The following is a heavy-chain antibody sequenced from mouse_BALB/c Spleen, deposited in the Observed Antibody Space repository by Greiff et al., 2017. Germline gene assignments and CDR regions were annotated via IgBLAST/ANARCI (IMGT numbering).Heavy chain of an antibody. Sequence: VHLVESGPGLVQPSQSLSITCTVSGFSLTSYGVHWVRQSPGKGLEWLGVIWSGGSTDYNAAFISRLSISKDNSKSQVFFKMNSLQANDTAIYYCARNRDYRYSWFAYWGQGTLVTVSA. V-gene: IGHV2-2*02. CDR2: IWSGGST. CDR1: GFSLTSYG. J-gene: IGHJ3*01. D-gene: IGHD2-14*01. CDR3: ARNRDYRYSWFAY.